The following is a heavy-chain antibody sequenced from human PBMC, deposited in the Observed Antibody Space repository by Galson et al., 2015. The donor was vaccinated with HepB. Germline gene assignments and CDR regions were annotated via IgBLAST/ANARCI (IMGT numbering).Heavy chain of an antibody. D-gene: IGHD2/OR15-2a*01. Sequence: SLRLSCAASGFTFSDYYMSWIRQAPGKGLEWVSYISGGGNYRNYADSVKGRFTISKDNARNSLFLQMDSLRDEDSAVYYCARDRLGGSTKELFYLDPWGQGTLVTVSS. CDR3: ARDRLGGSTKELFYLDP. V-gene: IGHV3-11*06. CDR2: ISGGGNYR. J-gene: IGHJ5*02. CDR1: GFTFSDYY.